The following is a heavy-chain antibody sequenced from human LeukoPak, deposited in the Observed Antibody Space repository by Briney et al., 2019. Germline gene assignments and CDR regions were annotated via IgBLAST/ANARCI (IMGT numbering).Heavy chain of an antibody. D-gene: IGHD6-19*01. Sequence: PSETLSLTCTVSGGSISSGGYSWSWIRQHPGKGLEWIGYIYYSGSTYYNPSLKSRVTISVDTSKNQFSLKLSSVTAADTAVYYCARDKVAGTAQAFDIWGQGTMVTVSS. V-gene: IGHV4-31*03. CDR3: ARDKVAGTAQAFDI. CDR2: IYYSGST. CDR1: GGSISSGGYS. J-gene: IGHJ3*02.